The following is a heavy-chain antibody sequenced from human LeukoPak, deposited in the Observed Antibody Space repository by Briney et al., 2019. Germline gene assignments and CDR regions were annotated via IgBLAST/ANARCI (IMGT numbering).Heavy chain of an antibody. V-gene: IGHV4-59*01. D-gene: IGHD6-19*01. CDR1: GFSISSYY. Sequence: SETLSLTGTVSGFSISSYYWRWIRQPPGNGLEWIGYIFFSGGTNYKPSLQSRVTISVDTSTNQFYLKLRCVTAVDTAVYYCARGTRLYSSQRWGQGTLVPVLS. CDR2: IFFSGGT. CDR3: ARGTRLYSSQR. J-gene: IGHJ4*02.